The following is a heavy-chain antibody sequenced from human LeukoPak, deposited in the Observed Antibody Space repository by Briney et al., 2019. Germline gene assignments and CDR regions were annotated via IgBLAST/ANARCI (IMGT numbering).Heavy chain of an antibody. D-gene: IGHD6-19*01. V-gene: IGHV1-69*05. CDR3: ARVRGGIEVAGIRHYYYYMDV. CDR1: GGTFSNFA. CDR2: IIPIFGTA. Sequence: EASVKVSCKASGGTFSNFAISWVRQAPGQGLEWMGGIIPIFGTATYAQKFQGRVMITTDESTGTAFMELSGLRSVDTAVYYCARVRGGIEVAGIRHYYYYMDVWGEGTTVTVSS. J-gene: IGHJ6*03.